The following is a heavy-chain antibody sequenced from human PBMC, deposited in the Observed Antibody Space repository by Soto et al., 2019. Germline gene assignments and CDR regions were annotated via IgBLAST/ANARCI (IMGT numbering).Heavy chain of an antibody. CDR3: ASAVTTGGLVYYMDV. CDR2: INAGNGNT. CDR1: GYTFTSYA. J-gene: IGHJ6*03. D-gene: IGHD4-4*01. Sequence: ASVKVSCTASGYTFTSYAMHWVRQAPGQRLEWMGWINAGNGNTKYSQKFQGRVTITRDTSASTAYMELSSLRSEDTAVYYCASAVTTGGLVYYMDVWGKGTTVTVSS. V-gene: IGHV1-3*01.